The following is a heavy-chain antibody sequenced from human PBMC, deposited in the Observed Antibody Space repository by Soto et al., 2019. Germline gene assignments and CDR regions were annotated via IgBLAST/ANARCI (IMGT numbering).Heavy chain of an antibody. V-gene: IGHV4-34*01. CDR1: GGSLTGYY. Sequence: SETLSLTCVVTGGSLTGYYWSWIRQPPGRGLEWIGEINPTGSPKYNPSLMSRVTISVDTSTNQFSMKLSSVTAADTAVFYCARSREQCLVDGFDIWGQGTMVTVSS. CDR3: ARSREQCLVDGFDI. J-gene: IGHJ3*02. CDR2: INPTGSP. D-gene: IGHD6-19*01.